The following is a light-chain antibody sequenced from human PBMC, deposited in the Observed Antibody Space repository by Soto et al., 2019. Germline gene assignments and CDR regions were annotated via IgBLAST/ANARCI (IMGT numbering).Light chain of an antibody. V-gene: IGKV3-20*01. J-gene: IGKJ4*01. CDR1: QSIDTIS. Sequence: DIVLTQSPGTLSLSPGERATLSCRASQSIDTISLAWYQQKPCQAPRLLIYGASTRSTGIPDRFGGSGSGTDFPLTISILEPEDFAVYYCQHYDTSLSTFGGGTTVDI. CDR3: QHYDTSLST. CDR2: GAS.